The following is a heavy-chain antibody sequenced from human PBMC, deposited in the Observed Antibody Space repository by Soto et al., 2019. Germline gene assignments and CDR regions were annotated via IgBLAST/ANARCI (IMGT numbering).Heavy chain of an antibody. D-gene: IGHD7-27*01. J-gene: IGHJ6*03. CDR3: ARVGLSFRFPQLGNYYYYYYMDV. CDR2: IKQDGSEK. CDR1: GFTFSSYW. Sequence: GESLKISCAASGFTFSSYWMSWVRQAPGKGLEWVANIKQDGSEKYYVDSVKGRFTISRDNAKNSLYLEMNSLRAEDTAVYYCARVGLSFRFPQLGNYYYYYYMDVWGKGTTVTVSS. V-gene: IGHV3-7*03.